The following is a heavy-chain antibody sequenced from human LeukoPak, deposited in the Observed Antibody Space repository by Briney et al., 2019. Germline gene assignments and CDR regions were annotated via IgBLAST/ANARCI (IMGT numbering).Heavy chain of an antibody. CDR1: GGSISGGEYH. CDR3: ASYRVNEGDRGS. D-gene: IGHD2-21*01. V-gene: IGHV4-30-4*01. J-gene: IGHJ5*02. Sequence: PSQTLSLTCTVSGGSISGGEYHWSWIRQPPGKGLEWIGYIYNSATYYNPSLKSRVSISEDTSNNHFSLKVNSVTAADTAVYYCASYRVNEGDRGSWGQGTLVTVSS. CDR2: IYNSAT.